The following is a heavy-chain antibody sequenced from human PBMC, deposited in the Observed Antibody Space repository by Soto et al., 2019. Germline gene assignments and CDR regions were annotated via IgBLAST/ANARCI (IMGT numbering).Heavy chain of an antibody. D-gene: IGHD6-6*01. J-gene: IGHJ4*02. CDR1: GGSISSGGYS. V-gene: IGHV4-30-2*01. CDR2: IYHSGST. Sequence: SETLSLTCAVSGGSISSGGYSWSWIRQPPGKGLEWIGYIYHSGSTYYNPSLKSRVTISVDRSKNQFSLKLSSVTAADTAVYYCPRVHSGSVIDYWGQGNLVTVSS. CDR3: PRVHSGSVIDY.